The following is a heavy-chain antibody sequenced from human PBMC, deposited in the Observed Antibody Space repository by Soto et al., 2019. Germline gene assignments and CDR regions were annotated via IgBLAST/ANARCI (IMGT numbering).Heavy chain of an antibody. J-gene: IGHJ6*02. CDR2: VNPNSGNT. V-gene: IGHV1-8*01. Sequence: ASVKVSCKAAGYTFTSYDVMWVRQATGQGLEWMGWVNPNSGNTDSAQKFQGRVTMTWDTSINTAYMELSSLRSEDTAVYYCATGSFTSTGGRIGYHYNAMDVWGQGTTVTVSS. CDR1: GYTFTSYD. CDR3: ATGSFTSTGGRIGYHYNAMDV. D-gene: IGHD1-1*01.